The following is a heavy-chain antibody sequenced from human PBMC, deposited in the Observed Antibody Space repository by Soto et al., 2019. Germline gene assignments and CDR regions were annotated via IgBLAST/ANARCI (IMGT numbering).Heavy chain of an antibody. D-gene: IGHD1-26*01. V-gene: IGHV1-69*01. CDR1: GGTFSSYA. Sequence: QGQLVQSGAEVKKPGSSVKVSCKASGGTFSSYAISWVRQAPGQGLEWMGGIIPIFGTANYAQKFQGRVTITADESTSTAYMELSSLRSEDTAVYYCSRGPRSYYGYYYGMDVWGQGTTVTVSS. J-gene: IGHJ6*02. CDR2: IIPIFGTA. CDR3: SRGPRSYYGYYYGMDV.